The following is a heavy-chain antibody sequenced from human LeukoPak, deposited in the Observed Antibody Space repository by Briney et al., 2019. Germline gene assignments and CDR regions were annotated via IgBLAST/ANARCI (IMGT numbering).Heavy chain of an antibody. Sequence: GSLRLSCAASGFTFSSYGMSWVRQAPGKGLEWIGYIYYSGSTNYNPSLKSRVTISVDTYKTQFSLKLSSVTAADTAVYYCARAHPTYYYGSGSLDYWGQGPLVTVSS. V-gene: IGHV4-59*01. J-gene: IGHJ4*02. CDR3: ARAHPTYYYGSGSLDY. CDR2: IYYSGST. D-gene: IGHD3-10*01. CDR1: GFTFSSYG.